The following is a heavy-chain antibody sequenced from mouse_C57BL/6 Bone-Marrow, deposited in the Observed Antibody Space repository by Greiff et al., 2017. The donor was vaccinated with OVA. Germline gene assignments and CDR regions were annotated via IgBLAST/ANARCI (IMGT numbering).Heavy chain of an antibody. CDR2: IDPSDSYT. J-gene: IGHJ4*01. D-gene: IGHD1-1*01. Sequence: QVQLQQSGAELVKPGASVKLSCKASGYTFTSYWMQWVKQRPGQGLEWIGEIDPSDSYTNYNQKFKGKATLTVDTSSSTAYMQLSRLTSEDSAVYYCARVLLRWSYYAMDYWGQGTSVTVSS. CDR1: GYTFTSYW. V-gene: IGHV1-50*01. CDR3: ARVLLRWSYYAMDY.